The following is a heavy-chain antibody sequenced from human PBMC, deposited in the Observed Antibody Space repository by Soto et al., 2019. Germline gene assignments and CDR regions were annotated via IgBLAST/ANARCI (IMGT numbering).Heavy chain of an antibody. Sequence: EVQLVESGGGLVQPGGSLRLSCAASGFIFSTYSMNWVRQAPGKGLAWISFINSGSTSIYYADSVRGRFTISRDNAANSLFLQMNSLRDEDTAVYYCARLDSTSTVSRWFGPWGQGTLVTVSS. CDR1: GFIFSTYS. CDR3: ARLDSTSTVSRWFGP. D-gene: IGHD6-13*01. CDR2: INSGSTSI. V-gene: IGHV3-48*02. J-gene: IGHJ5*02.